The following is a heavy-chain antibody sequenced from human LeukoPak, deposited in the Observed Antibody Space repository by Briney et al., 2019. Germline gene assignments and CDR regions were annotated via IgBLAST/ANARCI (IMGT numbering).Heavy chain of an antibody. V-gene: IGHV3-30*04. J-gene: IGHJ4*02. CDR2: ISYDGSNK. CDR1: GFTFSSYA. CDR3: AREWCSGGSCYDSPLDY. D-gene: IGHD2-15*01. Sequence: PGGSLRLSCAASGFTFSSYAMHWVRQAPGKGLEWVAVISYDGSNKYYADSVKGRFTISRDNSKNTLYLQMNSLRAEDTAVYYCAREWCSGGSCYDSPLDYWGQGTLVTVSS.